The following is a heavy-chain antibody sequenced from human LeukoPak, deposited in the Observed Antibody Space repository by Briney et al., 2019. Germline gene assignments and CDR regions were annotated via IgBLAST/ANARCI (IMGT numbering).Heavy chain of an antibody. D-gene: IGHD2-15*01. J-gene: IGHJ6*03. Sequence: TSQTLSLTCTVSGGYISSGSHYWTWIRQPAGKGLEWIGRIYSTWNTNHNPSLKSRVTISIDTSKNEFSLRLSSVTAADTAVYYCARGAYCSGASCDGYYYYYMDVWGKGTTVTVSS. CDR2: IYSTWNT. V-gene: IGHV4-61*02. CDR1: GGYISSGSHY. CDR3: ARGAYCSGASCDGYYYYYMDV.